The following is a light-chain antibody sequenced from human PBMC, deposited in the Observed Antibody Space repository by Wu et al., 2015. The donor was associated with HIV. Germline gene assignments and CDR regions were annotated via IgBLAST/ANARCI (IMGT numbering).Light chain of an antibody. Sequence: ETLLTQSPATLSLSPGDRATLSCRASQSVSTYLAWYQQKPGQAPRLLIYGASSRATGISDRFSGSGSGTDFTLTISRLEPEDFAVYYCQQYGSSPPYSFGQGTKLEIK. CDR3: QQYGSSPPYS. CDR1: QSVSTY. J-gene: IGKJ2*03. V-gene: IGKV3-20*01. CDR2: GAS.